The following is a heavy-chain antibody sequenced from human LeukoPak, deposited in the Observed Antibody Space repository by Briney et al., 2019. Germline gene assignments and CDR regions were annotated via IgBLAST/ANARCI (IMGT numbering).Heavy chain of an antibody. CDR3: ARPTVTALGAAFDI. J-gene: IGHJ3*02. D-gene: IGHD4-17*01. V-gene: IGHV4-59*08. CDR1: GGSISYYY. Sequence: SETLSLTCTVAGGSISYYYWDWIRQPPGKGLEWIGNIYYSGSANYNPSLKSRLTMSVDTSKNQFSLKLTSVTAADTAVYYCARPTVTALGAAFDIWGQGTMVTVSS. CDR2: IYYSGSA.